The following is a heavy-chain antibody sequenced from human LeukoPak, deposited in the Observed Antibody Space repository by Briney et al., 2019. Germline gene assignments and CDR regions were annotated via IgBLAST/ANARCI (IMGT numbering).Heavy chain of an antibody. J-gene: IGHJ5*02. Sequence: SETLSLTCAVSGYSISSGYYWGWIRQPPGKGLEWIGSIYHSGSTYYNPSLKSRVTISVDTSKNQFSLKLSSVTVADTAVYYCARDLRLGVVAAKGFDPWGQGTLVTVSS. CDR2: IYHSGST. CDR1: GYSISSGYY. CDR3: ARDLRLGVVAAKGFDP. V-gene: IGHV4-38-2*02. D-gene: IGHD2-15*01.